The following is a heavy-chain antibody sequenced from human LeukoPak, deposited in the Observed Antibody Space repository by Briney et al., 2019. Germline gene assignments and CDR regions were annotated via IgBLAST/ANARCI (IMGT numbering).Heavy chain of an antibody. V-gene: IGHV4-30-4*08. J-gene: IGHJ2*01. D-gene: IGHD2-21*01. CDR1: GGSISSGDYY. Sequence: PSETLSLTCTVSGGSISSGDYYWSWIRQPPGKGLEWIGYIYYSGSTYYNPSLKSRVTISADSSKNQVSLNLSSVTAADTAVYYCASEQSGGGGESWYFDLWGRGTLVTVSS. CDR3: ASEQSGGGGESWYFDL. CDR2: IYYSGST.